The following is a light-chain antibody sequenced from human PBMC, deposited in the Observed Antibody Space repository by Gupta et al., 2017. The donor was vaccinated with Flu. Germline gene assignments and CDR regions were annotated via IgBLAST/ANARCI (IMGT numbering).Light chain of an antibody. Sequence: QSALTPPASVSGSPGQPITLSCTGTSSDVGGYNYVSWYQQHPGKAPKLMIYEVSNRPSGVSNRFSGSKSGNTASLTISGLQAEDEADYYCSSYTSSSTLLVVFGGGTKLTVL. CDR1: SSDVGGYNY. J-gene: IGLJ2*01. V-gene: IGLV2-14*01. CDR2: EVS. CDR3: SSYTSSSTLLVV.